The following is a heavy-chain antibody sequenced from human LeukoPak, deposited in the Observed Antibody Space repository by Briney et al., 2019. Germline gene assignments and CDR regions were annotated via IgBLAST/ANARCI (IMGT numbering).Heavy chain of an antibody. V-gene: IGHV3-30*04. CDR2: ISYDGSNK. CDR3: ASSGKVAAAGTTFRY. J-gene: IGHJ4*02. CDR1: GFTFSSYA. Sequence: GGSLRLSCAVSGFTFSSYAMHWVRQAPGKGLEWVAVISYDGSNKYYADSVKGRFTISRDNSKNTLYLQMNSLRAEDTAVYYCASSGKVAAAGTTFRYWGQGTLVTVSS. D-gene: IGHD6-13*01.